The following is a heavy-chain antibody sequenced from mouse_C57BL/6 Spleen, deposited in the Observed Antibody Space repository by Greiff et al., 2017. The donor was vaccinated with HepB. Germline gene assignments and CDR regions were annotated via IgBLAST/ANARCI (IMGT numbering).Heavy chain of an antibody. CDR3: TRGSTMMTRYYFDY. CDR1: GFTFSSYA. V-gene: IGHV5-4*01. Sequence: EVQVVESGGGLVKPGGSLKLSCAASGFTFSSYAMSWVRQTPEKRLEWVATISDGGSYTYYPDNVKGRFTISRENAKNNLYLQMSHLKSEDTAMYYCTRGSTMMTRYYFDYWGQGTTLTVSS. CDR2: ISDGGSYT. J-gene: IGHJ2*01. D-gene: IGHD2-4*01.